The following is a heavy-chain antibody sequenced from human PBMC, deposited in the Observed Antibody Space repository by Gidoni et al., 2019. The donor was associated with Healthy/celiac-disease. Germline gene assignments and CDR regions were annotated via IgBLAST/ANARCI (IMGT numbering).Heavy chain of an antibody. CDR3: ARSPGAATQLYNWFDP. J-gene: IGHJ5*02. D-gene: IGHD2-15*01. CDR1: GGTFSSYA. CDR2: IIPIFGTA. Sequence: HVQLVQSGAEVKNPASSVQVHCKASGGTFSSYAIRWVRQAPGQGLEWMGGIIPIFGTANYAKKFQGRVTITADESTSTAYMELSSLRSEDTAVYYCARSPGAATQLYNWFDPWGQGTLVTVSS. V-gene: IGHV1-69*01.